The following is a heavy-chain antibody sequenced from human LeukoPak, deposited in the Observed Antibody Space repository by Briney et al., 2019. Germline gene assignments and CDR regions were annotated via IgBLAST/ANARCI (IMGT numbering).Heavy chain of an antibody. CDR1: GFTFSSYA. Sequence: GGSLRLSCAASGFTFSSYAMHWVRQAPGKGLEWVAVISYDGSNKYYADSVKGRFTISRDNSKNTLYLQMNSLRAEDTAVSYCARDCRSGSYYLKETSPTDYWGQGTLVTVSS. J-gene: IGHJ4*02. CDR3: ARDCRSGSYYLKETSPTDY. D-gene: IGHD3-10*01. CDR2: ISYDGSNK. V-gene: IGHV3-30-3*01.